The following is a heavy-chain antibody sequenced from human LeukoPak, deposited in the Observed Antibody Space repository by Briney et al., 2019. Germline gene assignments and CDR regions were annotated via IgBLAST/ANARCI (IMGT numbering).Heavy chain of an antibody. CDR3: ARDLGRWPQSGIFGY. V-gene: IGHV1-8*01. CDR2: MNPNSGYT. CDR1: VYSFTSYD. J-gene: IGHJ4*02. D-gene: IGHD5-24*01. Sequence: GASVTVSCKASVYSFTSYDMNWVRQAPGQGLEWMGWMNPNSGYTDYAQKFQGRVTITRNTSRSTAYMELSRLRSEDTAVYYCARDLGRWPQSGIFGYWGEGTLVTVSS.